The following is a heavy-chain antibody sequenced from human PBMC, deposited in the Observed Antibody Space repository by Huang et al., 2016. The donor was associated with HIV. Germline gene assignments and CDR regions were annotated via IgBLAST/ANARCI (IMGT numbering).Heavy chain of an antibody. Sequence: QVQLVQSGAEVKKPGASVKVSCKVSGYPLTELFMHWVRQAPGKGLEWWGGFDPEERETIYAKKFQGRVTMTEETSTDTAYMELSSLRSEDTAVYYCATVYRRFRNHDSGDYYFDYWDQGTLVTVSS. V-gene: IGHV1-24*01. D-gene: IGHD3-22*01. CDR3: ATVYRRFRNHDSGDYYFDY. J-gene: IGHJ4*02. CDR1: GYPLTELF. CDR2: FDPEERET.